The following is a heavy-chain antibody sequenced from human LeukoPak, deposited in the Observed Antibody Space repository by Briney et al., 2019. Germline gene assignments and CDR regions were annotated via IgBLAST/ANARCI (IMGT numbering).Heavy chain of an antibody. CDR3: SRSGPGSCSGGSCYSNY. J-gene: IGHJ4*02. Sequence: ASVKVSCKASGGTFSSYAISWVRQAPGQGLEWMGGIIPIFGTANCAQKFQGRVTITADESTSTAYMELSSLRSEDTAVYYCSRSGPGSCSGGSCYSNYWGQGTLVTVSS. CDR1: GGTFSSYA. V-gene: IGHV1-69*13. D-gene: IGHD2-15*01. CDR2: IIPIFGTA.